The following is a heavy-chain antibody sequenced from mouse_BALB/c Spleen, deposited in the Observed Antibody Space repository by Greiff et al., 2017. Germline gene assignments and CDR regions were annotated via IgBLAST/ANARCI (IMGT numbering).Heavy chain of an antibody. V-gene: IGHV5-12-2*01. Sequence: EVLLVESGGGLVQPGGSLKLSCAASGFTFSSYTMSWVRQTPEKRLEWVASISNGGGTTYYPDTVRGRFTISRDNTKNPLYLQMSSLTSEDTAMYYCARHVEDGAMDYWGQGTSVTVSS. J-gene: IGHJ4*01. CDR2: ISNGGGTT. CDR1: GFTFSSYT. CDR3: ARHVEDGAMDY. D-gene: IGHD2-3*01.